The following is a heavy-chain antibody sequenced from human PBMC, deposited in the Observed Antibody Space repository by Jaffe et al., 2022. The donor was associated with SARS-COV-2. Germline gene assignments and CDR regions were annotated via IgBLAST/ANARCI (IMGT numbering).Heavy chain of an antibody. CDR1: GYTFTDHG. D-gene: IGHD4-17*01. CDR2: VSPNNGKT. V-gene: IGHV1-18*01. J-gene: IGHJ5*02. Sequence: QVQLVQSGAEVKKPGASVKVSCKASGYTFTDHGISWVRQAPGQGLEYMGWVSPNNGKTSYAQRLQGRVTMSTETSTSTVYLELRNLNSDDSAIYYCARYLSRTVTSLDHWGQGTLVTVSS. CDR3: ARYLSRTVTSLDH.